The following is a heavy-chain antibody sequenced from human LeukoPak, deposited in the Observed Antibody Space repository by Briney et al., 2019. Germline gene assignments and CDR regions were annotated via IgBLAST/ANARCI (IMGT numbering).Heavy chain of an antibody. V-gene: IGHV1-8*01. D-gene: IGHD2-2*01. CDR1: GYTFTSYD. CDR2: MNPNSGNT. CDR3: ARDVGEYCSSTNCYASHY. Sequence: ASVKVSCKASGYTFTSYDIDWVRQATGQGLEWVGWMNPNSGNTGYAQKFQGGVTMTRDTSITTAYMELSSLRSDDTAVYYCARDVGEYCSSTNCYASHYWGQGTLVTVSS. J-gene: IGHJ4*02.